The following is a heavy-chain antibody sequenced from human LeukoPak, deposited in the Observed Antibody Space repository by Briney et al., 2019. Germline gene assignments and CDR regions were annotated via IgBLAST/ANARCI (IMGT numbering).Heavy chain of an antibody. CDR1: GFTFSSYE. CDR2: ISISGSTI. V-gene: IGHV3-48*03. D-gene: IGHD3-10*01. CDR3: AREWWGMVRGTSYGMDV. Sequence: QSGGSLRLSCAASGFTFSSYEMNWVRQAPGKGLEWVSYISISGSTIYYADSVKGRFTISRDNAKNSLYLQMNSLRAEDTAVYYCAREWWGMVRGTSYGMDVWGKGTTVTVSS. J-gene: IGHJ6*04.